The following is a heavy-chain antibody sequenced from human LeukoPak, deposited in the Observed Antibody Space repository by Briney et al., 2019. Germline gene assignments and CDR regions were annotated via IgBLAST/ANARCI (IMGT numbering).Heavy chain of an antibody. Sequence: PGGSLRLSCIASGFTFSSYWMSWVRQAPGKGLEWVANIKQDGSEKYYVDSVKGRFTISRDNAKNSLYLQMNSLRAEDTAVYYCARRVYYYDSSGYLNYYGMDVWGQGTTVTVSS. J-gene: IGHJ6*02. CDR1: GFTFSSYW. CDR2: IKQDGSEK. CDR3: ARRVYYYDSSGYLNYYGMDV. V-gene: IGHV3-7*03. D-gene: IGHD3-22*01.